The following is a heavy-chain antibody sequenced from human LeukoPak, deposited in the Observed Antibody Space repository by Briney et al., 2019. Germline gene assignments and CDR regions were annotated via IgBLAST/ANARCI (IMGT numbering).Heavy chain of an antibody. CDR3: AWATTPALVVAGNY. CDR2: IHSDGSTT. CDR1: GFTFSNYW. D-gene: IGHD6-19*01. J-gene: IGHJ4*02. Sequence: GGSLRLSCAASGFTFSNYWMHWVRQAPGKGLVWVSRIHSDGSTTIYADSVKGRFTISRDNAKNTLYLQMNSLRVEDTAVYYCAWATTPALVVAGNYWGQGTLVTVSS. V-gene: IGHV3-74*01.